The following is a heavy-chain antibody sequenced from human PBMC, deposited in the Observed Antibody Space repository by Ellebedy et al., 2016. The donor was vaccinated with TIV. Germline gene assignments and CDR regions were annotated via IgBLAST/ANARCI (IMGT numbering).Heavy chain of an antibody. V-gene: IGHV3-9*01. D-gene: IGHD2-15*01. CDR1: GFMFDDYA. J-gene: IGHJ4*02. CDR2: ISWDSGSI. Sequence: GGSLRLXXAASGFMFDDYAMHWVRQAPGKGLEWVSGISWDSGSILYGDSVKGRFTISRDNAKNSLYLQVNSLRAEDTAMYYCAKGRDFGGSWNFDYWGQGTLVTVS. CDR3: AKGRDFGGSWNFDY.